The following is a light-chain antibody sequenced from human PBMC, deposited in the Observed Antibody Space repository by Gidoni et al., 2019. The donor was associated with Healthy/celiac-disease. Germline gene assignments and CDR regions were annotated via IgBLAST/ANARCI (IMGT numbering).Light chain of an antibody. J-gene: IGKJ3*01. CDR2: DAS. V-gene: IGKV3-11*01. CDR1: QSVSSY. Sequence: TQSPATLSLSPGERATLSCRASQSVSSYLAWYQQKPGQAPRLLIYDASNRATGIPARFSGSGSGTDFTLTISSLAPEDFAVYYCQQRSNWPLFTFGPGTKVDIK. CDR3: QQRSNWPLFT.